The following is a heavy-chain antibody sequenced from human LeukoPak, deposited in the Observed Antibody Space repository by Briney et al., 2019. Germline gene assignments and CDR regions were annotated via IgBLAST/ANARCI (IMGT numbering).Heavy chain of an antibody. CDR3: ARDPYIYYYGSGSYYNDDY. CDR2: INTNTGNP. J-gene: IGHJ4*02. D-gene: IGHD3-10*01. Sequence: ASVKVSCKASGYTFTSYAMNWVRQAPGQGLEWMGWINTNTGNPTYAQGFTGRFVFSLDTSVSTAYLQISSLKAEDTAVYYCARDPYIYYYGSGSYYNDDYWGQGTLVTVSS. V-gene: IGHV7-4-1*02. CDR1: GYTFTSYA.